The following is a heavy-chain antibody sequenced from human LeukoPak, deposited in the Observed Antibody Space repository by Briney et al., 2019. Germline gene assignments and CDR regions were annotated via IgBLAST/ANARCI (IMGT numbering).Heavy chain of an antibody. D-gene: IGHD2-2*01. CDR1: GFTFSSYA. J-gene: IGHJ4*02. V-gene: IGHV3-30*04. CDR3: ARDLSTSPAAMHIFDY. Sequence: GRSLRLSCAASGFTFSSYAMHWVRQAPGKGLEWVAVISYDGSNEYYADSVKGRFTISRDNSKNTLYLQMNSLRAEDTAVYYCARDLSTSPAAMHIFDYWGQGTLVTVSS. CDR2: ISYDGSNE.